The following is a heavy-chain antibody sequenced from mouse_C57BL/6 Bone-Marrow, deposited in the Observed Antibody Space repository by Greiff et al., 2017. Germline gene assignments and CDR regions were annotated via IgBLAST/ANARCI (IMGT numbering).Heavy chain of an antibody. CDR2: INPNNGGT. Sequence: EVQLQQSGPELVKPGASVKIPCKASGYTFTDYNMDWVKQSHGKSLEWIGDINPNNGGTIYNQKFKGKAYMELRSLTSEDTAVYYCARGAQATWGYAMDYWGQGTSVTVSS. CDR3: ARGAQATWGYAMDY. CDR1: GYTFTDYN. D-gene: IGHD3-2*02. J-gene: IGHJ4*01. V-gene: IGHV1-18*01.